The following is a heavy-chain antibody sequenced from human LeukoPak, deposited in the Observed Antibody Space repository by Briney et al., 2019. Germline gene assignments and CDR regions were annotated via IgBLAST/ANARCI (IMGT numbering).Heavy chain of an antibody. D-gene: IGHD6-13*01. Sequence: GGSLRLSCAASGFTVSSNYMSWVRQAPGKGLEWVSVIFSGGSTYYADSVKGRFTISRHNSKNTLYLQMNSLRAEDTAVYYCASQSYSSSWYNRRYYGMDVWGQGTTVTVSS. J-gene: IGHJ6*02. CDR1: GFTVSSNY. CDR2: IFSGGST. CDR3: ASQSYSSSWYNRRYYGMDV. V-gene: IGHV3-53*04.